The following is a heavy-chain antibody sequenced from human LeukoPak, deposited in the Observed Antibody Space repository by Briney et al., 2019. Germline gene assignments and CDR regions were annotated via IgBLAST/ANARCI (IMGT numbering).Heavy chain of an antibody. J-gene: IGHJ5*02. V-gene: IGHV1-2*02. CDR3: AREGYSGSYRANWFDP. D-gene: IGHD1-26*01. CDR1: GYTFTGYY. Sequence: ASVKVSCKASGYTFTGYYMHWVRQAPGQGLEWMGWINPNSGGTNYAQKFQGRVTMTRDTSISTAYMELSRLRSDDTAVYYCAREGYSGSYRANWFDPWGQGTLVTVSS. CDR2: INPNSGGT.